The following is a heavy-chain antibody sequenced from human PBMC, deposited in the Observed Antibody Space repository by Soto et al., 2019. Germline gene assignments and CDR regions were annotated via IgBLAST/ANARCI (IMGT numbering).Heavy chain of an antibody. CDR1: GFTFSSYA. D-gene: IGHD3-22*01. V-gene: IGHV3-23*01. CDR2: ISGSGGST. Sequence: GGSLRLSCAASGFTFSSYAMSWVRQAPGKGLEWVSAISGSGGSTYYADSVKGRFTISRDNSKNTLYLQMNSLRAEDTAVYYCAKTRYYDSSGYYINYWGQGTLVTVSS. J-gene: IGHJ4*02. CDR3: AKTRYYDSSGYYINY.